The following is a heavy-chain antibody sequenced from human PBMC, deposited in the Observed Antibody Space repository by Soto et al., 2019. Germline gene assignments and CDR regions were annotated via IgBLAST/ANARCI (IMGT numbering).Heavy chain of an antibody. CDR1: GFTFSSYA. D-gene: IGHD6-13*01. CDR2: ISGSGDNT. J-gene: IGHJ5*02. V-gene: IGHV3-23*01. Sequence: EVQLLESGGGLVQPGGSLRLSCAASGFTFSSYAMSWVRQAPGKGLEWVSAISGSGDNTYYADSVKGRFTISRDNSKNTLYLQMHSLRAEDTAVYYCSKGKTIAAAGAFDPWGQGTLVTVSS. CDR3: SKGKTIAAAGAFDP.